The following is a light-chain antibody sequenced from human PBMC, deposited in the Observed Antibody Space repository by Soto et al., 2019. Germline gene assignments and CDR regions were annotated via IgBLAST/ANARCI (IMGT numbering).Light chain of an antibody. CDR2: VAS. CDR1: QSVRSN. J-gene: IGKJ1*01. Sequence: EIVMTQSPATLSVSPGERATLSCRASQSVRSNLAWYQHKPGQAPRLLIYVASSRPAGVPARFSGSGSGTEFTLTISSLQSEDFAVYYCQQYTNWPETFGQGTKVDIK. CDR3: QQYTNWPET. V-gene: IGKV3-15*01.